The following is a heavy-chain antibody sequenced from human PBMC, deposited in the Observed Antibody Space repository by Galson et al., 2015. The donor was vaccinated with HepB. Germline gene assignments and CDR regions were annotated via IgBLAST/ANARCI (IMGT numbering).Heavy chain of an antibody. CDR2: IYYSGST. CDR3: AREGIAAPFDP. CDR1: GGSISSGGYY. D-gene: IGHD6-6*01. Sequence: TLSLTCTVSGGSISSGGYYWSWIRQHPGKGLEWIGYIYYSGSTYYNPSLKSRVTISVDTSKNQFSLKLSSVTAADTAVYYCAREGIAAPFDPWGQGTLVTVSS. V-gene: IGHV4-31*03. J-gene: IGHJ5*02.